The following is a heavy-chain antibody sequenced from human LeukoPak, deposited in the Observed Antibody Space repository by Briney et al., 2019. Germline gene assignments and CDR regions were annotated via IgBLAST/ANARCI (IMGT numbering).Heavy chain of an antibody. CDR3: ARDQFGDYYYYGMDV. CDR2: INPNSGGT. J-gene: IGHJ6*02. Sequence: ASVKVSCKASGYTFTGYYMHWVRQAPGQGLEWMGWINPNSGGTNYAQKFQGWVTMTRDTSISTAYMELSRLRSDDTAVYYCARDQFGDYYYYGMDVWGQETTVTVSS. V-gene: IGHV1-2*04. D-gene: IGHD3-10*01. CDR1: GYTFTGYY.